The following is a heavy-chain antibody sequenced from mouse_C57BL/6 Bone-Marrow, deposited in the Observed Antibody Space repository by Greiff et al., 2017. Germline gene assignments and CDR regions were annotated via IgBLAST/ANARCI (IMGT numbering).Heavy chain of an antibody. CDR1: GYTFTSYW. CDR3: ARRYYGSSLMDY. Sequence: QVQLQQPGAELVRPGTSVKLSCKASGYTFTSYWMHWVKQRPGQGLEWIGVIDPSDSYTNYNQKFKGKATLTVDTSSSTAYMQLSSLTSEDSAVYYCARRYYGSSLMDYWGQGTSVTVSS. D-gene: IGHD1-1*01. CDR2: IDPSDSYT. V-gene: IGHV1-59*01. J-gene: IGHJ4*01.